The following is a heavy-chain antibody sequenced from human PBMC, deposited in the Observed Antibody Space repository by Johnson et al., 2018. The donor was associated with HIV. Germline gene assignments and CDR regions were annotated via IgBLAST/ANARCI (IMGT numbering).Heavy chain of an antibody. CDR2: ISGGGSGT. J-gene: IGHJ3*02. CDR3: ARDAVRIFGVVQDAFDI. V-gene: IGHV3-23*04. Sequence: VQLVESGGGLVQPGGSLRLSCAASGFTFGDYAMSWVRQAPGKGLEWVSGISGGGSGTYYADSVKGRFTISRDNSKNTLYLQMNSLRAEDTAVYYCARDAVRIFGVVQDAFDIWGQGTMVTVSS. D-gene: IGHD3-3*01. CDR1: GFTFGDYA.